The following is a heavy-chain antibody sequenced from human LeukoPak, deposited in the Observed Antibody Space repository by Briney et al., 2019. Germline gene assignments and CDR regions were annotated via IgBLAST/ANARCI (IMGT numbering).Heavy chain of an antibody. V-gene: IGHV3-30*04. CDR1: GFTLGSRA. CDR3: ARDRSYFGGTRGLDS. J-gene: IGHJ4*02. CDR2: MSHDETTI. Sequence: GGSLRLSCAASGFTLGSRAMHWVRQAPGKGLEWIAVMSHDETTIYYADSVKGRFTISRDNSMNTLYLQMNSLRSEDTAIYYCARDRSYFGGTRGLDSWGQGTLVTVSS. D-gene: IGHD3-16*01.